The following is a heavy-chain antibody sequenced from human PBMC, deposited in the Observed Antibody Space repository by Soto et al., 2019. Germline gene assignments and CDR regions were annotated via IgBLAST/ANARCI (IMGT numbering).Heavy chain of an antibody. CDR2: IYPGDSDT. Sequence: PGESLKISCKGSGYSFTSYWIDWVRQMPGKGLEWMGIIYPGDSDTRYSPSFQGQVTISADKSINTTYLQWSSLKASDTAIYYCARQAAAGKYYYAMDVWGQGTTVTVSS. CDR3: ARQAAAGKYYYAMDV. D-gene: IGHD6-13*01. V-gene: IGHV5-51*01. J-gene: IGHJ6*02. CDR1: GYSFTSYW.